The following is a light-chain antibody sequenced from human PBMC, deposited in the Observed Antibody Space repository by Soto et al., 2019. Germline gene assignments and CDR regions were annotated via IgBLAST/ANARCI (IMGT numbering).Light chain of an antibody. CDR3: SSYTSSTTVV. J-gene: IGLJ2*01. Sequence: QSALTQPASVSGSPGQTITISCTGISSDVGGYNYVSWYQQHPGKAPKLMIYEVSNRPSGVSHRFSGSKSGNTASLTISGLQAEDEADYYCSSYTSSTTVVFGGGTKLTVL. CDR1: SSDVGGYNY. CDR2: EVS. V-gene: IGLV2-14*01.